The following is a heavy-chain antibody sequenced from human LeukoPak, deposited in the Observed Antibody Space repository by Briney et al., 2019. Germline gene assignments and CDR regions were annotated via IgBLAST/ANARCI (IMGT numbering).Heavy chain of an antibody. J-gene: IGHJ4*02. CDR2: ISSSGSTI. CDR3: ARWYYYETSGLYYGSFDY. V-gene: IGHV3-11*01. CDR1: GFTFSDYY. D-gene: IGHD3-22*01. Sequence: GGSLRLSCAASGFTFSDYYMSWIRQAPGKGLEWVSYISSSGSTIYYADSVKGRFTISRDNSRNTLYLQMNSLRAEDTAVYYCARWYYYETSGLYYGSFDYWGQGTLVTVSS.